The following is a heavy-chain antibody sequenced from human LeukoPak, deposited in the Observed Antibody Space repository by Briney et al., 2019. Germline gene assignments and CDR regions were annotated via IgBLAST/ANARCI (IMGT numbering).Heavy chain of an antibody. J-gene: IGHJ5*02. D-gene: IGHD5-24*01. CDR2: INPNSGGT. V-gene: IGHV1-2*02. CDR1: GYTFTGYY. CDR3: ARDLGRDGYWFDP. Sequence: ASVKVSCKASGYTFTGYYMHWVRQAPGQGLEGMGWINPNSGGTNYAQKFQGRVTMTRDTSISTAYMELSRLRSDDTAVYYCARDLGRDGYWFDPWGQGTLVTVSS.